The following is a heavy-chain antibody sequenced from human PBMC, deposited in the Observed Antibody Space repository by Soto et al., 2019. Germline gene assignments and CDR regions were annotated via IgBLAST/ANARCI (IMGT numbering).Heavy chain of an antibody. D-gene: IGHD1-1*01. CDR1: GFTFGSFA. V-gene: IGHV3-23*01. J-gene: IGHJ1*01. CDR2: ISIGGSYT. CDR3: AKWSRTDVF. Sequence: SGGSLRLSCTASGFTFGSFALGWVRQAPGEGLEWVSSISIGGSYTTYADSVRGRFIISRDNAKNTLDLQMNGLRAEDTAVYSCAKWSRTDVFWGRGTLVTVSS.